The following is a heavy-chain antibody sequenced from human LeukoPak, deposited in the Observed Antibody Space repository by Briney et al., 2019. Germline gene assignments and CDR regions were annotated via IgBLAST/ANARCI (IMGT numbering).Heavy chain of an antibody. CDR3: AREAVSGTTLRATYLDI. Sequence: SETLSLTCTVSGGSISSSSYYWGWIRQPPGKGLEWIGSIYYSGSTYYNPSLKSRVTISVETSKNQFSLKLSSVTAADTAVYYCAREAVSGTTLRATYLDIWGQGTMVTVSS. V-gene: IGHV4-39*07. CDR2: IYYSGST. CDR1: GGSISSSSYY. D-gene: IGHD1/OR15-1a*01. J-gene: IGHJ3*02.